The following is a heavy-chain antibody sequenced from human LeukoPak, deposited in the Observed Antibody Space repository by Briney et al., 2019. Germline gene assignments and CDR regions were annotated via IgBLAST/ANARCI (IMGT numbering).Heavy chain of an antibody. CDR2: IRFDGNSK. CDR1: GFAFSSYG. CDR3: AKDADYDSSGYLDY. D-gene: IGHD3-22*01. V-gene: IGHV3-30*02. J-gene: IGHJ4*02. Sequence: GGSLRLSCAASGFAFSSYGMHWVRQAPGKGLECVAFIRFDGNSKYYADSVKGRFTISRDNSKNTLYLQINSLRAEDTAVYFCAKDADYDSSGYLDYWGRGTLVTVSS.